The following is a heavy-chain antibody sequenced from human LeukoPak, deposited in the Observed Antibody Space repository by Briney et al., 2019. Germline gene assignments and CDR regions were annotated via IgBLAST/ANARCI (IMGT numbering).Heavy chain of an antibody. V-gene: IGHV3-11*04. CDR3: ARVRYYYGSGSYYIYYYGMDV. J-gene: IGHJ6*02. Sequence: GGSLRLSCAASGFTFRDYYMHWVRQAPGKGLEWISYISNNGDTISYADSVKGRFTISRDNAKNSLFLQMNSLRAEDTAVYYCARVRYYYGSGSYYIYYYGMDVWGQGTTVTVSS. CDR2: ISNNGDTI. D-gene: IGHD3-10*01. CDR1: GFTFRDYY.